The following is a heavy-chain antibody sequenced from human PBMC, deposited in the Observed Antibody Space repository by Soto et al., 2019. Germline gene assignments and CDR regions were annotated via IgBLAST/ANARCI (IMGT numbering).Heavy chain of an antibody. V-gene: IGHV6-1*01. CDR1: GDSVSSNSAA. Sequence: SQALSLTCAISGDSVSSNSAAWNWIRQSPSRGLEWLGRTYYRSKWYNDYAVSVKSRITINPDTSKNQFSLQLNSVTPEDTAVYYCARSPTRTNYADYLDPWGQGTLVTVSS. J-gene: IGHJ5*02. D-gene: IGHD4-17*01. CDR3: ARSPTRTNYADYLDP. CDR2: TYYRSKWYN.